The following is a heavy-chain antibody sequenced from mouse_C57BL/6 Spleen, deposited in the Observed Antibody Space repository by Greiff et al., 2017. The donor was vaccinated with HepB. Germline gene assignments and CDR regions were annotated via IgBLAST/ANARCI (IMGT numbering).Heavy chain of an antibody. J-gene: IGHJ1*03. CDR1: GFNIKDYY. V-gene: IGHV14-2*01. D-gene: IGHD1-1*01. CDR2: IDPEDGET. Sequence: EVKLVESGAELVKPGASVKLSCTASGFNIKDYYMHWVKQRTEQGLEWIGRIDPEDGETKYAPKFQGKATITADTSSNTAYLQLSSLTSEDTAVHYCARLYYGSSSDWYFDVWGTGTTVTVSS. CDR3: ARLYYGSSSDWYFDV.